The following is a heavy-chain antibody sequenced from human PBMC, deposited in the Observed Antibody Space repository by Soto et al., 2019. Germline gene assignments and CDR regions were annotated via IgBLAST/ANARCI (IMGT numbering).Heavy chain of an antibody. CDR1: GFTFSSYS. V-gene: IGHV3-30*03. D-gene: IGHD6-19*01. CDR2: ISYDGSNK. Sequence: VQLVESGGGLVKPGGSLRLSCAASGFTFSSYSMNWVRQAPGKGLEWVAVISYDGSNKYYADSVKGRFTISRDNSKNPLYLKMNSLRAEDTAVYYCARDIPPRDSGWYGYYYYYGMDVWGQGTTVTVSS. J-gene: IGHJ6*02. CDR3: ARDIPPRDSGWYGYYYYYGMDV.